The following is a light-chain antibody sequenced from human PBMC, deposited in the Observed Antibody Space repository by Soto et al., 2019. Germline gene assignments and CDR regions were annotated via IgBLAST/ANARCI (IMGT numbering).Light chain of an antibody. V-gene: IGLV2-14*01. CDR3: ISYTSKSTWV. J-gene: IGLJ2*01. CDR2: EVS. Sequence: QPASVSGSPGQSITISCTGTSSDVGGYNYVSWFQQHPGIVPKLMIYEVSNRPSGVSNRFSGSKSVNTASLTISGLQSEDEAYYYCISYTSKSTWVFGGGTKLTVL. CDR1: SSDVGGYNY.